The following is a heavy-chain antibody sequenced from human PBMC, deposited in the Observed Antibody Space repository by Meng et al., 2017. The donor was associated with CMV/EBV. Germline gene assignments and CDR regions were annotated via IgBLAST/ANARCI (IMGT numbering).Heavy chain of an antibody. Sequence: RQEAGPGQVYPSQTLPLPCPVSGGSISSVDYYWSWTRRPPGKGLEWIGYIYYSGLTYYNPSLKSRVTISVDTSKNQFSLKLSSVTAADTAVYYCARTGEYPTFDYWGQGTLVTVSS. J-gene: IGHJ4*02. D-gene: IGHD2/OR15-2a*01. CDR2: IYYSGLT. V-gene: IGHV4-30-4*08. CDR1: GGSISSVDYY. CDR3: ARTGEYPTFDY.